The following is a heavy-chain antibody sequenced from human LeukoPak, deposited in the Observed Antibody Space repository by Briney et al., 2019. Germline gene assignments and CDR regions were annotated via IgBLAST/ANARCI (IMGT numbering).Heavy chain of an antibody. D-gene: IGHD5/OR15-5a*01. V-gene: IGHV5-51*01. CDR3: ARLVVYEQKTAYDMDV. J-gene: IGHJ6*02. CDR2: IYPGDSDT. CDR1: GYSFISYW. Sequence: GESLKISCKGSGYSFISYWIGWVRHMPGEGLEWMVIIYPGDSDTRYSPSFQGQGTISADKSISTAYLQWSSLKASDTAMYYCARLVVYEQKTAYDMDVWGQGTTVTVSS.